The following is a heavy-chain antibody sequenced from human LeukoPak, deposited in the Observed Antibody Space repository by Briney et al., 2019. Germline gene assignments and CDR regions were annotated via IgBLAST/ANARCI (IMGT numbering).Heavy chain of an antibody. Sequence: ASVKVSCKASGNTFTTYDINWVRQATGQGLEWMGWMNPSSGNTGYAQKVQGRVTMTRDTSISTAYMELSSLRSEDTAVYYCARGRTSWYGTNNWFDPWGQGTLVTVSS. CDR1: GNTFTTYD. D-gene: IGHD6-13*01. J-gene: IGHJ5*02. CDR2: MNPSSGNT. V-gene: IGHV1-8*01. CDR3: ARGRTSWYGTNNWFDP.